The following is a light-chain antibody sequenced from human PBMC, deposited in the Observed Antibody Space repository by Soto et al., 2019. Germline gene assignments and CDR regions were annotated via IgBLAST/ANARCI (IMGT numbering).Light chain of an antibody. CDR3: QQYGNSGVT. CDR2: GVS. CDR1: QSVNSNY. Sequence: DIVLTQSPGTLSLSPGERATLSCRASQSVNSNYLAWHQQKPGQAPRLLIHGVSSRATGIPDRFSGSGSGTDFTLTISRLEPEDFAVYYCQQYGNSGVTFGPGTKVDIK. J-gene: IGKJ3*01. V-gene: IGKV3-20*01.